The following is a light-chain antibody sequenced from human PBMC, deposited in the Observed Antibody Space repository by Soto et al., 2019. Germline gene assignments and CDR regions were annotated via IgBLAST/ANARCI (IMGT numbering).Light chain of an antibody. CDR2: GAS. CDR1: QSVSSSY. J-gene: IGKJ5*01. Sequence: EMVLTQSPGTLSLSPGERATLSCRASQSVSSSYLAWYQQKPGQPPRLLIYGASSRATGIPDRFSGSGSGTDFTLTISRLEPEDFAVFYCQHYDSLPITFGQGTRLEI. V-gene: IGKV3-20*01. CDR3: QHYDSLPIT.